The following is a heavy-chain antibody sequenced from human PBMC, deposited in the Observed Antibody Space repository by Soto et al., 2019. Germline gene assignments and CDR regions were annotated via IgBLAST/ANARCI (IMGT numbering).Heavy chain of an antibody. CDR1: GGSFSGYY. D-gene: IGHD6-13*01. V-gene: IGHV4-34*01. CDR2: INHSGST. J-gene: IGHJ5*02. Sequence: PSETLSLTCAVYGGSFSGYYWSWIRQPPGKGLKWIGEINHSGSTNYNPSLKSRVTISVDTSKNQFSLKLSSVTAADTAVYYCARVRVFKSSSSWSNWFDPWGQGTLVTVSS. CDR3: ARVRVFKSSSSWSNWFDP.